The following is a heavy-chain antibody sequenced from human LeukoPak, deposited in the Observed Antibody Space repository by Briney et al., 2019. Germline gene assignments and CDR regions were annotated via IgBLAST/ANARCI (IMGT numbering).Heavy chain of an antibody. V-gene: IGHV3-66*02. CDR2: LYSGGDT. CDR1: GFIVSDSY. Sequence: PGGSLLLSCAASGFIVSDSYMSWVRPAPGKGLEWVSILYSGGDTYNSASVRGRFTISRDNSKNTLYLQMNTLSAADTAVYFCARGENYYFHTDVWGKGATVTVSS. CDR3: ARGENYYFHTDV. D-gene: IGHD2/OR15-2a*01. J-gene: IGHJ6*03.